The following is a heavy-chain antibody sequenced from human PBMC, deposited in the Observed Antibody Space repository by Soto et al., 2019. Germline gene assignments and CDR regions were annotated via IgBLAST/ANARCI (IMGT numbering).Heavy chain of an antibody. CDR2: SGTAGDP. V-gene: IGHV3-13*05. CDR3: ARGPYCRGGSCHTGGLDV. D-gene: IGHD2-15*01. CDR1: GFTLGDYD. J-gene: IGHJ6*02. Sequence: EVQLAESGGDLVQPGGSLRLSCAASGFTLGDYDMHWVRQATGRGLEWVSASGTAGDPDDPDSVKGRFTISRENAKNSLYLQMNSLRAGDTAVYFCARGPYCRGGSCHTGGLDVWGQGTTVTVSS.